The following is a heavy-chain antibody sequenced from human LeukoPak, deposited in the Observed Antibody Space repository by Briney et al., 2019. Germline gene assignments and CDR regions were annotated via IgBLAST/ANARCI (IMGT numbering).Heavy chain of an antibody. D-gene: IGHD3-22*01. CDR1: GFTFSSAW. CDR2: IKSKTDGGAT. J-gene: IGHJ6*02. Sequence: GGSLRLSCAASGFTFSSAWMSWVRQAPGKGLEWVGRIKSKTDGGATDYAAPVKGRFTISRDDSENTLYLQMDSLKTEDTAVYYCSTSQGVVVIYYYGMDVWGQGTTVTVSS. V-gene: IGHV3-15*01. CDR3: STSQGVVVIYYYGMDV.